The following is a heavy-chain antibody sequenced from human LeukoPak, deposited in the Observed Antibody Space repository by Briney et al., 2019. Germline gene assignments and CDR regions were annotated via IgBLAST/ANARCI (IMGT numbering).Heavy chain of an antibody. CDR3: ARGRQYDSSGYYYY. Sequence: ASVKVSCKASGDTFTSYGISWVRQAPGQGLEWMGWISAYNGNTNYAQKLQGRVTMTTDTSTSTAYMELRSLRSDDTAVYYCARGRQYDSSGYYYYWGQGTLVTVSS. V-gene: IGHV1-18*01. D-gene: IGHD3-22*01. J-gene: IGHJ4*02. CDR1: GDTFTSYG. CDR2: ISAYNGNT.